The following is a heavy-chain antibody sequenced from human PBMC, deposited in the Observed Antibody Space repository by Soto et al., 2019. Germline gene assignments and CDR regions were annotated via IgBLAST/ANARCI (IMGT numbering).Heavy chain of an antibody. J-gene: IGHJ4*03. CDR1: CFTFSNAR. Sequence: EGSLRLSPSASCFTFSNARINWVLQAPGKGLEWVGRIKSKIAGGTTDFAAPVKGRFAISRDDSKSIAYMQMNSMKIEDSALYYCRSVSYIHLMVVRLDNWGHGRVLSLSS. V-gene: IGHV3-15*07. CDR2: IKSKIAGGTT. D-gene: IGHD2-15*01. CDR3: RSVSYIHLMVVRLDN.